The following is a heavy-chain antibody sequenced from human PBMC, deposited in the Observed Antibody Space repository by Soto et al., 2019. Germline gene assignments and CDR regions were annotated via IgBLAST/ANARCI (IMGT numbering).Heavy chain of an antibody. CDR3: ARDRSPNSSYDILTGYYYYYGIDV. CDR1: GFTFSSYA. D-gene: IGHD3-9*01. Sequence: GGSLRLSCAASGFTFSSYAMHWVRQAPGKGLEWVAVISYDGSNKYYADSVKGRFTISRDNSKNTLYLQMNSLRAEDTAVYYCARDRSPNSSYDILTGYYYYYGIDVWGQGTTVTVSS. CDR2: ISYDGSNK. V-gene: IGHV3-30*04. J-gene: IGHJ6*02.